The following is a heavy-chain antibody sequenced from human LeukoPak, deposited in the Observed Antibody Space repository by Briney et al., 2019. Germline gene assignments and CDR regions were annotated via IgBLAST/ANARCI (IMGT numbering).Heavy chain of an antibody. Sequence: GGSLRLSCAASGFTVSNNYMNWVRQAPGKGLEWVSVIYSGGSTYYADSVKGRFTISGHNSNNTLYLQMNSLRDEDTAVYYCARETKYGGYSYGFLDYWGQGTPVTVSS. V-gene: IGHV3-53*04. CDR2: IYSGGST. CDR1: GFTVSNNY. J-gene: IGHJ4*02. D-gene: IGHD5-18*01. CDR3: ARETKYGGYSYGFLDY.